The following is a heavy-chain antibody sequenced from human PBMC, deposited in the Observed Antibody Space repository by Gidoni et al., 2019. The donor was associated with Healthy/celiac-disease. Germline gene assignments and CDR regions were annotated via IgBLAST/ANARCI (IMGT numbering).Heavy chain of an antibody. V-gene: IGHV1-18*01. J-gene: IGHJ4*02. Sequence: QVQLVQSGAEVQKHGASVKVTCKASGYPSTTSSISWVRQAPGQGLGWVGWISAYNVNTNYAQKLQGRVTMTTDTSTSTAYMELRSLRSDDTAVYYCARALSRGYCSSTSCYRDFDYWGQGTLVTVSS. CDR2: ISAYNVNT. D-gene: IGHD2-2*02. CDR1: GYPSTTSS. CDR3: ARALSRGYCSSTSCYRDFDY.